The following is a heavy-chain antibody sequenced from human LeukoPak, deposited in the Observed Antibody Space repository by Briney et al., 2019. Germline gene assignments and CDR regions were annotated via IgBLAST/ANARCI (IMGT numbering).Heavy chain of an antibody. V-gene: IGHV5-51*01. J-gene: IGHJ3*02. Sequence: GESLKISCKGSGYSFTSYWIGWVRQVPGKGLEWMGIIYPGDSDTRYSPSFQGQVTISADKSISTAYLQWSSLKASDTAMYYCASGASIVVVPAAMGAFDIWGQGTMVTVSS. CDR2: IYPGDSDT. CDR1: GYSFTSYW. CDR3: ASGASIVVVPAAMGAFDI. D-gene: IGHD2-2*01.